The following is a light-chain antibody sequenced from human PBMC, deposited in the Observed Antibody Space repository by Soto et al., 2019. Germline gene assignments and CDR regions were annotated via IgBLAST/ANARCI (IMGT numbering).Light chain of an antibody. CDR2: KIS. CDR3: MQGTHWPPYT. Sequence: DVVLTQSPLSLSVTLGQPASISCRSSESLVNSAGFTYLNWFHQRPGQSPRRLIYKISKRDSGVPDRFSGSGSGTAFTLKISRVEAEDVGLYYCMQGTHWPPYTFGQGTKLEIK. J-gene: IGKJ2*01. V-gene: IGKV2-30*01. CDR1: ESLVNSAGFTY.